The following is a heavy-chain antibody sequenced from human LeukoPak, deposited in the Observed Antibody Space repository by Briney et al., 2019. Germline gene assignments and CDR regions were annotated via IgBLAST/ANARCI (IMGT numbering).Heavy chain of an antibody. CDR2: SSAYNDIT. Sequence: GGSLRLSCAASGFTFSNYDMSWIRQAPGKGLEWVSFSSAYNDITYYADSVKGRFTISRDNSKNSLYLQMTRLRAEDTALYYCARGRSDYTPLHLWGQRTLVSVS. V-gene: IGHV3-23*01. D-gene: IGHD3-3*01. CDR3: ARGRSDYTPLHL. CDR1: GFTFSNYD. J-gene: IGHJ4*02.